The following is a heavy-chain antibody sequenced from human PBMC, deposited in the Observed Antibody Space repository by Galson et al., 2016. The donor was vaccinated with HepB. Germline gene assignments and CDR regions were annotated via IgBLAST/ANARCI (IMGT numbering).Heavy chain of an antibody. CDR2: AYYRSRWYR. J-gene: IGHJ6*02. Sequence: CAISGDSVSSNTAAWNWIRQSPSRGLEWLGRAYYRSRWYRDYAESLKGRIDISPDTSKNHFSLQLNSVTPGGTSVYFCARGARQYDVLRTHGLDVWGRGTTVTVS. CDR1: GDSVSSNTAA. CDR3: ARGARQYDVLRTHGLDV. D-gene: IGHD3-9*01. V-gene: IGHV6-1*01.